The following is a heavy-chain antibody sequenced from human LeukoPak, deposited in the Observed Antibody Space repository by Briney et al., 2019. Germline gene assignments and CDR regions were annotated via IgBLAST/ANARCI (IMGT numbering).Heavy chain of an antibody. CDR2: IYTSGST. J-gene: IGHJ6*02. V-gene: IGHV4-61*02. CDR1: GGSISSGSYY. CDR3: ARAESRRYYYGMDV. Sequence: SQTLSLTCTVSGGSISSGSYYWSWIRQPAGKGLEWIGRIYTSGSTNYNPSLKSRVTISVDTSKNQFSLKLSSVTAADTAVYYCARAESRRYYYGMDVWGQGTTVNVSS.